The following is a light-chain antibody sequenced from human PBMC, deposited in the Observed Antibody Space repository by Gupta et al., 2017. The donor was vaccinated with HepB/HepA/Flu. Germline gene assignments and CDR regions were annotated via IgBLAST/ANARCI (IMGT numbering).Light chain of an antibody. CDR2: KVS. J-gene: IGKJ3*01. CDR3: RQGTHWPPFT. Sequence: DVVMTQSPLSLPVTLGQPASISCRSSQSLVYSDGKTYLNWFQQRPGQSPRRLIYKVSNRDAGVPDRFSGSGSGTDVTLKISSGEAEDVGGYYCRQGTHWPPFTFGHGTKVDIK. V-gene: IGKV2-30*01. CDR1: QSLVYSDGKTY.